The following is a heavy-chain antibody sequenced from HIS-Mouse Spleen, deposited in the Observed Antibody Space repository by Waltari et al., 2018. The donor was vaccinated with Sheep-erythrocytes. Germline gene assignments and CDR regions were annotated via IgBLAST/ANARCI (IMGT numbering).Heavy chain of an antibody. V-gene: IGHV1-69*04. CDR3: ASGPLDSSGWYGDY. Sequence: QVQLVQSGAEVKKPGSSVKVSCKASGGTFSSYAISWVRQAPGQGLEWRGRIIPILGIANYAQKFQGRVTITADKSTSTAYMELSSLRSEDTAVYYCASGPLDSSGWYGDYWGQGTLVTVSS. CDR2: IIPILGIA. D-gene: IGHD6-19*01. J-gene: IGHJ4*02. CDR1: GGTFSSYA.